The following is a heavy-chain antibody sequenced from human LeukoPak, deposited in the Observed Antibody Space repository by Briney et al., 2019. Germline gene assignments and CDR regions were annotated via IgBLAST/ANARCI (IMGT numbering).Heavy chain of an antibody. Sequence: PSETLSLTCTVSGGSISSYYWSWIRQPPGKGLAWIGYIYYSGSTNYNPSLKSRVTISVDTSKNQFSLKLSSVTAADTAVYYCARNTPMYSSSFWFDPWGQGTLVTVSS. CDR2: IYYSGST. D-gene: IGHD6-13*01. CDR3: ARNTPMYSSSFWFDP. CDR1: GGSISSYY. V-gene: IGHV4-59*01. J-gene: IGHJ5*02.